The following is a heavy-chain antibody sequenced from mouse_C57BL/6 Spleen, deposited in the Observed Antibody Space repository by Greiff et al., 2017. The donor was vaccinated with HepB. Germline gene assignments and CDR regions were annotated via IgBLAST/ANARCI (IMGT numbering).Heavy chain of an antibody. D-gene: IGHD3-3*01. J-gene: IGHJ1*03. CDR2: ISSGNSTI. V-gene: IGHV5-17*01. Sequence: EVKVVESGGGLVKPGGSLKLSCAASGFTFSDYGMHWVRQAPEKGLEWVAYISSGNSTIYYADTVKGRFTFSRDNAKNTLFLQMTSRRSEDTAMYYCAKGDGDWYFDVWGTGTTVTVSS. CDR1: GFTFSDYG. CDR3: AKGDGDWYFDV.